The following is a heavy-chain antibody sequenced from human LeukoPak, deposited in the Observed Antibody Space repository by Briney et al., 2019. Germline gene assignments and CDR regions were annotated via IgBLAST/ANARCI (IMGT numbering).Heavy chain of an antibody. D-gene: IGHD4-17*01. J-gene: IGHJ4*02. CDR3: ARVTVTTVFDY. V-gene: IGHV3-23*01. Sequence: GGSLRLSCSASGFTFSSYAMHWVRQAPGKGLEWVSAISGSGGSTYYADSVKGRFTISRDNSKNTLYLQMNSLRAEDTAVYYCARVTVTTVFDYWGQGTLVTVSS. CDR1: GFTFSSYA. CDR2: ISGSGGST.